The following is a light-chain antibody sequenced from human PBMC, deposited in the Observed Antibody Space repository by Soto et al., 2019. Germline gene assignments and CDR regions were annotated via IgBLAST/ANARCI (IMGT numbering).Light chain of an antibody. CDR1: QSISSW. Sequence: DIQMTQSPSTLSASVGDRVTITCRASQSISSWLAWYQQKPGKAHKLLIYKAYSLESGVQSRFSGSGSGTEFTLTISSLQPDDFATYYCKQYNSYSWTFGQGTKVDIK. V-gene: IGKV1-5*03. J-gene: IGKJ1*01. CDR3: KQYNSYSWT. CDR2: KAY.